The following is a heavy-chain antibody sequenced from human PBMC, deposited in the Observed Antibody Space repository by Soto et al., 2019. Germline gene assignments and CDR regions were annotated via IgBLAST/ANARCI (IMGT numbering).Heavy chain of an antibody. J-gene: IGHJ6*02. CDR2: INPNSGGT. D-gene: IGHD3-3*01. V-gene: IGHV1-2*04. CDR3: ARGDVLRFLEWMPPNYYYYGMDV. Sequence: ASVKVSCKASGYTFTGYYMHWVRQAPGQGLEWMGWINPNSGGTNYAQKFQGWVTMTRDTSISTAYMELSRLRSDDTAVYYCARGDVLRFLEWMPPNYYYYGMDVWGQGTRSPSP. CDR1: GYTFTGYY.